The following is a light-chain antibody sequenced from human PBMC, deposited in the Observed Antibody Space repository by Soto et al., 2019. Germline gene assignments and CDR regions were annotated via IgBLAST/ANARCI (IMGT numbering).Light chain of an antibody. V-gene: IGLV4-69*01. J-gene: IGLJ1*01. CDR1: SGHSSYA. CDR3: QTWGTGIHYV. Sequence: QLVLTQSPSASASRGASVKLTCTRSSGHSSYAIAWHQQQQEKGPRYSMKLNSDGSHSKGDGIPDRFSGSSSGAERYLTISSLQSEDEADYYCQTWGTGIHYVFGTGTKLTVL. CDR2: LNSDGSH.